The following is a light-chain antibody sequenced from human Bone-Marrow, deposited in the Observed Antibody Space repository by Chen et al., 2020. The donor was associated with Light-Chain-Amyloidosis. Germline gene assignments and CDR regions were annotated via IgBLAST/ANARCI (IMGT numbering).Light chain of an antibody. Sequence: QPVLTQPPSASGAPGQRVTISCSGSSSNIKSNYVFWYQQFPGTAPKLLIYRNNQRPSGVPALFSGSKTGTSASLVIRGLRSGYEADYYCAVWDDSLVKVFGGGTKLTVL. J-gene: IGLJ3*02. V-gene: IGLV1-47*01. CDR1: SSNIKSNY. CDR2: RNN. CDR3: AVWDDSLVKV.